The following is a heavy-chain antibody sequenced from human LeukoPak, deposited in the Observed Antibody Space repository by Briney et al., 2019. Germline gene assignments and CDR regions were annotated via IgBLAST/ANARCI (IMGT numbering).Heavy chain of an antibody. V-gene: IGHV3-20*04. J-gene: IGHJ4*02. Sequence: GGSLRLSCVASGFTFDDYGMNWVRQDPGKGLEWDSGSDWNGGSTGYADSGKGRFTISRDNGQNSLYLQMNSLRAEDTALYYCARGYSGYDYGNYFDYWGQGTLVTVSS. CDR3: ARGYSGYDYGNYFDY. D-gene: IGHD5-12*01. CDR2: SDWNGGST. CDR1: GFTFDDYG.